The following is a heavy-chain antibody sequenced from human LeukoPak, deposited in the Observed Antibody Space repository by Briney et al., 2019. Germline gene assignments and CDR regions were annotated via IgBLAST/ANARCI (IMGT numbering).Heavy chain of an antibody. CDR2: ISYDGSKN. D-gene: IGHD1-26*01. J-gene: IGHJ4*02. CDR1: GFTFSSHA. CDR3: AKYGPQDSGSSHFDY. Sequence: GGSLRLSCAASGFTFSSHAIHWVRQAPGKGLEWVAFISYDGSKNYYADSVKGRFTISRDNSRNTLFLQMNSLRAEDTAIYYCAKYGPQDSGSSHFDYWGQGALVTVSS. V-gene: IGHV3-30*04.